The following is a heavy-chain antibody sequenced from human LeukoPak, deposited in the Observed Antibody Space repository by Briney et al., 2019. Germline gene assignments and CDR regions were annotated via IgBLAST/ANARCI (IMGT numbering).Heavy chain of an antibody. Sequence: GGSLRLSCAASGFTFSSYAMHWVRQAPGKGLEWVAVISCDGSNKYYADSVKGRFTISRDNSKNTLYLQMNSLRAEDTAVYYCARAVRGVVVVPAATIGRDYYYYMDVWGKGTTVTVSS. D-gene: IGHD2-2*01. CDR3: ARAVRGVVVVPAATIGRDYYYYMDV. CDR1: GFTFSSYA. V-gene: IGHV3-30-3*01. J-gene: IGHJ6*03. CDR2: ISCDGSNK.